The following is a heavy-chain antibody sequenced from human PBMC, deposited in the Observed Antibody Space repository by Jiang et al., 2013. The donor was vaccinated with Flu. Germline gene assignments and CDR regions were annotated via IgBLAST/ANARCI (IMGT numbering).Heavy chain of an antibody. D-gene: IGHD1-26*01. CDR3: ARVDQGGSYCLDY. J-gene: IGHJ4*02. CDR2: INTNTGNP. Sequence: QSGSELKKPGASVKISCKASGYTFTNYPINWVRQAPGQGLEWMGWINTNTGNPTYAQGFAGRFVFSLDTSVGTAYLQISSLKAEDTAVYYCARVDQGGSYCLDYWGQGTLVTVS. CDR1: GYTFTNYP. V-gene: IGHV7-4-1*02.